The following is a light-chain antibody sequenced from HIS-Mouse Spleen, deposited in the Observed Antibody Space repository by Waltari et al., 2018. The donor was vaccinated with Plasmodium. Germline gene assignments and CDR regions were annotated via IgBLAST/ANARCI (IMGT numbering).Light chain of an antibody. CDR1: ALPTHY. CDR2: EDS. J-gene: IGLJ3*02. Sequence: SYDLTQPPSVSVSPGQTARTTCSADALPTHYAYWYQQKSGQAPVLVIYEDSKRPSGIPGRFSGSSSGTMATLTISGAQVEDEADYYCYSTDSSGNHRVFGGGTKLTVL. V-gene: IGLV3-10*01. CDR3: YSTDSSGNHRV.